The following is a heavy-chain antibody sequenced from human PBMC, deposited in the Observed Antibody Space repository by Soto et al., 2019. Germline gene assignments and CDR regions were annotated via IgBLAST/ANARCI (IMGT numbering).Heavy chain of an antibody. CDR2: INPNSGGT. CDR1: GYTFTGYY. Sequence: ASVKVSCKASGYTFTGYYMHWVRQAPGQGLEWMGWINPNSGGTNYAQKFQGWVTMTRETSISTAYMELSRLRSDDMAVYSCARETPPRDILTGYYPPYYMDVWGKGTTVTVSS. CDR3: ARETPPRDILTGYYPPYYMDV. V-gene: IGHV1-2*04. D-gene: IGHD3-9*01. J-gene: IGHJ6*03.